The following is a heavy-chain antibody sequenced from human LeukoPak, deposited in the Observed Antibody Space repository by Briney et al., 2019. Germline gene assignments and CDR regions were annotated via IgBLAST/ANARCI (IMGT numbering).Heavy chain of an antibody. CDR3: ARRYSSGVFDY. CDR2: IYYRGST. J-gene: IGHJ4*02. V-gene: IGHV4-39*01. CDR1: GGSLGSVGDF. Sequence: SETLSLSCTVSGGSLGSVGDFWGWIRQSPGKGLEWIGSIYYRGSTYYNPSLKSRVTISVDTSKNQISLKLNSVTAADTAVYYCARRYSSGVFDYWGQGTLATVSS. D-gene: IGHD6-19*01.